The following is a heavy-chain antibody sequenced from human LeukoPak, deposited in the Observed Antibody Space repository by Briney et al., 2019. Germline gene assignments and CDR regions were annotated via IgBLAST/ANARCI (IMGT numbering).Heavy chain of an antibody. CDR3: ARATAMESDY. J-gene: IGHJ4*02. Sequence: SVKVSCKASGYTFTGYYMHWVRQAPGQGLEWMGWMNPNSGNTGYAQKFQGRVTMTRNTSISTAYMELSSLRSEDTAVYYCARATAMESDYWGQGTLVTVSS. V-gene: IGHV1-8*02. CDR2: MNPNSGNT. CDR1: GYTFTGYY. D-gene: IGHD5-18*01.